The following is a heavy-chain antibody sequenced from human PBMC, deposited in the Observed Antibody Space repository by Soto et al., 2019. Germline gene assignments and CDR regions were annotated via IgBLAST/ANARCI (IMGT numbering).Heavy chain of an antibody. D-gene: IGHD6-6*01. CDR1: GFTFSSYA. Sequence: GGSLRLSCAASGFTFSSYAMSWVRQAPGKGLEWVSAISGSGGSTYYADSVKGRFTISRDNSKNTLYLQMNSLRAEDTAVYYCAKVSWQLVSPPYYFDYWGQGTLVTVSS. CDR3: AKVSWQLVSPPYYFDY. V-gene: IGHV3-23*01. CDR2: ISGSGGST. J-gene: IGHJ4*02.